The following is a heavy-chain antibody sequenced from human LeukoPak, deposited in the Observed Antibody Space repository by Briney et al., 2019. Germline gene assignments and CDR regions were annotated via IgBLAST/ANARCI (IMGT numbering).Heavy chain of an antibody. CDR2: IHYSGTT. V-gene: IGHV4-59*08. Sequence: PSETLSLTCTVSGGSISGYYWSWIRLPPGKGLEWTAYIHYSGTTNYNPSLRSRVTISVDTSKNQFSLKVNSVTATDTAVYFCARHDSYALGSHPLDVWGQGTTVIVSS. D-gene: IGHD3-10*01. CDR1: GGSISGYY. J-gene: IGHJ6*02. CDR3: ARHDSYALGSHPLDV.